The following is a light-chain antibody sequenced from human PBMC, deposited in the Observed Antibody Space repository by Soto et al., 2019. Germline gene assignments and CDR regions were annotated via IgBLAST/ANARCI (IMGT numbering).Light chain of an antibody. CDR3: QQYNNWSRT. J-gene: IGKJ1*01. CDR2: GAS. V-gene: IGKV3-15*01. Sequence: VLTQSQATLSSSPGERVSLSCRASQSVSDSLAWCQQRPGQAPRLLIYGASTRATGIPARFSGSGSGTEFTLTISSRLYEDFAIYYCQQYNNWSRTFGQGTKVDIK. CDR1: QSVSDS.